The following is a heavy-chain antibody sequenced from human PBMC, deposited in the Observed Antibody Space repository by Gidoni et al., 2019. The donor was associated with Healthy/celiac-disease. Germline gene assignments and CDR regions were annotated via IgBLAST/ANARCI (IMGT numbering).Heavy chain of an antibody. CDR3: ARDLGHYDFWSGTQGWFDP. V-gene: IGHV1-69*06. D-gene: IGHD3-3*01. Sequence: SVKVSCKASGGTFSSYAISWVRQAPGQGLEWMGGIIPIFGTANYAQKFQGRVTITADKSTSTAYMELSSLRSEDTAVYYCARDLGHYDFWSGTQGWFDPWGQGTLVTVSS. CDR1: GGTFSSYA. J-gene: IGHJ5*02. CDR2: IIPIFGTA.